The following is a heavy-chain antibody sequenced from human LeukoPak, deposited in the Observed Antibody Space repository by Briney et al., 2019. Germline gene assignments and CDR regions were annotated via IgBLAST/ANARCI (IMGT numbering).Heavy chain of an antibody. V-gene: IGHV3-74*01. CDR3: ASPLWYGDEVDY. D-gene: IGHD4-17*01. CDR1: GFTFSSYW. Sequence: GGSLRLSCAASGFTFSSYWMHWVRQAPGKGLVWVSRISGDGISTSYADSVKGRFTISRDNAKNTLYLQMNSLRAEDTAVYYCASPLWYGDEVDYWGQGSLVTVSS. J-gene: IGHJ4*02. CDR2: ISGDGIST.